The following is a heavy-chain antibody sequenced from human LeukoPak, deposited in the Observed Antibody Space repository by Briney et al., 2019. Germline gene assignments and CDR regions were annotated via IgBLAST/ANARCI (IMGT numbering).Heavy chain of an antibody. D-gene: IGHD2-21*02. Sequence: AETLSDTCAVYGGSFSPYYWSWIRQPPGKGLEWIGEINRSGSTNYNPSRTSRVIISVDTSKNQFSLRLSSVTAADTAVYYCARGGFYCGGHCYVDYWGQGTLDTVSS. V-gene: IGHV4-34*01. CDR3: ARGGFYCGGHCYVDY. CDR2: INRSGST. J-gene: IGHJ4*02. CDR1: GGSFSPYY.